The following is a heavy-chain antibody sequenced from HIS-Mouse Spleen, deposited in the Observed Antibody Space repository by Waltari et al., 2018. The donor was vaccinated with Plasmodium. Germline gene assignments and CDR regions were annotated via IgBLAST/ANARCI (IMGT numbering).Heavy chain of an antibody. CDR2: ISYDGSNK. V-gene: IGHV3-30*18. J-gene: IGHJ4*02. Sequence: QVQLVESGGGVVQPGRSLRLSCAASGFTFSGYGMHWVRQAPGKGLEWVAVISYDGSNKYYEDSVKGRFTISRDNSKNTLYLQMNSLRAEDTAVYYCAKEVLGYYDFWSRPDYWGQGTLVTVSS. CDR3: AKEVLGYYDFWSRPDY. CDR1: GFTFSGYG. D-gene: IGHD3-3*01.